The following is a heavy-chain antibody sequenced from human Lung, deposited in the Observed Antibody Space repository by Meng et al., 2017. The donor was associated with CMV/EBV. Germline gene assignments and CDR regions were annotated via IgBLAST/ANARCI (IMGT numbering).Heavy chain of an antibody. CDR1: GGSISSSNL. CDR3: ARIERRRILKYCGSDCSTTDY. V-gene: IGHV4-4*02. J-gene: IGHJ4*02. Sequence: GSLRLSCAVSGGSISSSNLWTWVRQVPGKGLEWIGEIYHSGSTNYNPSLKSRVTISEDKFKNQFSLKLGSVTAADTAVYYCARIERRRILKYCGSDCSTTDYWGQGTLVTVSS. CDR2: IYHSGST. D-gene: IGHD2-21*02.